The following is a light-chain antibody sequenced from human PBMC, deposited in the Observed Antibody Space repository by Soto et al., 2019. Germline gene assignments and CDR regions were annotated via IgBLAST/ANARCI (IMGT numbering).Light chain of an antibody. CDR3: QQYNTWPLT. CDR1: QSVSNN. V-gene: IGKV3-15*01. J-gene: IGKJ4*01. CDR2: NAS. Sequence: EIVMTQSPATLSVSPGERATLSCRASQSVSNNLAWYQQKPGQAPRLLIYNASTRPTGLPARFSGSGSGTEFTLTISSLLSEDFAVYYCQQYNTWPLTFGGGTKVEI.